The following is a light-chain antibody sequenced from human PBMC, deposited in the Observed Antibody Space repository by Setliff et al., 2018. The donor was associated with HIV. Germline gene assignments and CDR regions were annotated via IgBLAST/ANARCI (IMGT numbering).Light chain of an antibody. Sequence: QSVLTQPPSVSGAPGQRVSISCTGSSSNIGSIYDVHWYQHLPGTAPKLLIYDNSNRPSGVPDRFSGSKSGTSASLAITGLQAEDEADYYCQSYDSSLSSYVFGTGTKVTVL. J-gene: IGLJ1*01. CDR2: DNS. CDR3: QSYDSSLSSYV. CDR1: SSNIGSIYD. V-gene: IGLV1-40*01.